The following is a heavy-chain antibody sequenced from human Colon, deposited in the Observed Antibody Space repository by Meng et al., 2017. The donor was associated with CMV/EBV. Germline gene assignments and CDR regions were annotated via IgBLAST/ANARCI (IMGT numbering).Heavy chain of an antibody. CDR3: ARGSVPAAINGVMYFHH. CDR1: GFPFSDYY. CDR2: ISENARTT. D-gene: IGHD2-2*02. J-gene: IGHJ1*01. Sequence: GESLKISCAASGFPFSDYYMSWIRQAPGKGLEWVAYISENARTTYYAESVKGRFTISRDNYRNILYLQMNSLRPEDTAVYDCARGSVPAAINGVMYFHHWGQGTLVTVSS. V-gene: IGHV3-11*04.